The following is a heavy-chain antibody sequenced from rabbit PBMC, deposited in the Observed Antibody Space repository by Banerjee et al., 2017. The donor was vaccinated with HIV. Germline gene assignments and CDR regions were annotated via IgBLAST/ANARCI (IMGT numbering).Heavy chain of an antibody. D-gene: IGHD2-1*01. CDR2: IYAGSSGDT. CDR3: ARGFDGGDGYFDL. Sequence: QEQLVESGGDLVKPGASLTLTCTASGFSFSSYYYMCWVRQAPGKGLEWIACIYAGSSGDTYYANWAKGRFTISKTSSTTVTLQMTSLTAADTATYFRARGFDGGDGYFDLWGPGTLVTVS. CDR1: GFSFSSYYY. V-gene: IGHV1S45*01. J-gene: IGHJ4*01.